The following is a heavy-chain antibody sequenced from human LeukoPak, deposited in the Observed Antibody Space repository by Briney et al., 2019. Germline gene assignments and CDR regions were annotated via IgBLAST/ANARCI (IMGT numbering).Heavy chain of an antibody. CDR1: GGSISSYY. J-gene: IGHJ2*01. CDR3: ARRTNHCSGGSCYSLIYWYFDL. D-gene: IGHD2-15*01. V-gene: IGHV4-4*09. CDR2: IYTSGST. Sequence: PSETLSLTCTVSGGSISSYYWSWIRQPPGKGLEWIGYIYTSGSTNYNPSLKSRVTISADTSKNQFSLKLSSVTAADTAVYYCARRTNHCSGGSCYSLIYWYFDLWGRGTLVTVSS.